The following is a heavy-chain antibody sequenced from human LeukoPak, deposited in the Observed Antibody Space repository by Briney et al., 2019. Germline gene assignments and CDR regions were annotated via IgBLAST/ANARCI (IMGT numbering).Heavy chain of an antibody. CDR3: IRANAFGSRHYGMDV. J-gene: IGHJ6*02. D-gene: IGHD3-10*01. V-gene: IGHV3-72*01. Sequence: PGGSLRLSCAASGFIFSDHYMDWVRQAPGKGLEWVGRIRNKVNSYTTEYAASVKGRFIISRDDSKNSLYLQMNSLKPEDTAVYYCIRANAFGSRHYGMDVWGQGTTVTVSS. CDR1: GFIFSDHY. CDR2: IRNKVNSYTT.